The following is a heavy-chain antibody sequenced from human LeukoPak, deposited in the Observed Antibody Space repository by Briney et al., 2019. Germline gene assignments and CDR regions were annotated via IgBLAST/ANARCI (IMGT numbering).Heavy chain of an antibody. Sequence: PGGSLRLSCEFTFNNYAVTWVRQAPGKGLEWVSTISGRGDTTYYADSVKGRFTISRDNSKNSVFLQMNSLRVDDAAVYYCAKAVRAPHRPVYTYYYMTSRARGPRSSSP. D-gene: IGHD2-2*02. CDR3: AKAVRAPHRPVYTYYYMTS. J-gene: IGHJ6*03. CDR2: ISGRGDTT. CDR1: TFNNYA. V-gene: IGHV3-23*01.